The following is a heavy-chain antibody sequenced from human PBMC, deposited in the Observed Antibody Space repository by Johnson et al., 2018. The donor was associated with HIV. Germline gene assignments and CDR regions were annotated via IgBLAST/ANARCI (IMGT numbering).Heavy chain of an antibody. Sequence: VQLVESGGGLVQPGGSLRLSCAASGFTFSSYDMHWVRQATGKGLEWVSAIGTAGDTYYPGSVKGRFTISSDNSKNSLYLQMNSLRAEDPALYYCASVPSFLGRGLDAFDIWGQGTMVTVSS. CDR3: ASVPSFLGRGLDAFDI. J-gene: IGHJ3*02. V-gene: IGHV3-13*01. CDR2: IGTAGDT. D-gene: IGHD2/OR15-2a*01. CDR1: GFTFSSYD.